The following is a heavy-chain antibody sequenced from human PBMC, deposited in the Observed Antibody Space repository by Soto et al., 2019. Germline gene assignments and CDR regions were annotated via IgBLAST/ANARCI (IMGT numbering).Heavy chain of an antibody. CDR3: ARDMSECSGGSCPSDY. CDR2: ISAYNGNT. J-gene: IGHJ4*02. V-gene: IGHV1-18*01. Sequence: ASVKVSCKASGYTFTSYGIIWVRQAPGQGLEWMGWISAYNGNTNYAQKLQGRVTMTTDTSTSTAYMELRSLRSDDTAVYYCARDMSECSGGSCPSDYWGQGTLVTVSS. D-gene: IGHD2-15*01. CDR1: GYTFTSYG.